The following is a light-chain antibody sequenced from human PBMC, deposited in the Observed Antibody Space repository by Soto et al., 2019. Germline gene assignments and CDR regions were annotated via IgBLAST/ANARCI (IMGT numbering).Light chain of an antibody. CDR2: ENN. Sequence: QSVLTQPPSVSEAPGQRVTISCTGSSSNIGAGYEAHLYQQVPGTAHKLLIYENNNRPSWVPDRFSGSKSGTSASLAITGLQAEDEAEYYCQSYDSSLSGYVFGTGTKLTVL. V-gene: IGLV1-40*01. CDR1: SSNIGAGYE. CDR3: QSYDSSLSGYV. J-gene: IGLJ1*01.